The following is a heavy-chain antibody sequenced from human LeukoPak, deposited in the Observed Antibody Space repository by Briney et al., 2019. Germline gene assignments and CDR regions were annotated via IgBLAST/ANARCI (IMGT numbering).Heavy chain of an antibody. D-gene: IGHD3-10*01. CDR2: INPSGGST. CDR3: AKEITMVRGVSRNWFDP. V-gene: IGHV1-46*01. CDR1: GGTFSSYA. J-gene: IGHJ5*02. Sequence: ASVKVSCEASGGTFSSYAISWVRQAPGQGLEWMGIINPSGGSTSYAQKFQGRVTMTRDTSTSTVYMELSSLRSEDTAVYYCAKEITMVRGVSRNWFDPWGQGTLVTVSS.